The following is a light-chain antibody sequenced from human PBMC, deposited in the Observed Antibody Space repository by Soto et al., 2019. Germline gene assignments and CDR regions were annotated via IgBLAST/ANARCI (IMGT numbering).Light chain of an antibody. CDR3: QSYDSSLSALV. CDR1: RSNIGAGYD. V-gene: IGLV1-40*01. J-gene: IGLJ3*02. CDR2: TNS. Sequence: QSVLTQPPSVSGAPGQGVTISCAGTRSNIGAGYDVHWYQQVPGTAPKLLIYTNSNRPSGVPDRFSGSKSGTSASLAITGRQAADEADYYCQSYDSSLSALVFGGGTKLTVL.